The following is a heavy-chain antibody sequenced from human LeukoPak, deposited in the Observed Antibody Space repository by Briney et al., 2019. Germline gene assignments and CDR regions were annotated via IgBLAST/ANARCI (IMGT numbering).Heavy chain of an antibody. V-gene: IGHV4-59*08. CDR2: ISYSGIT. Sequence: PSETLSLTCTVSGGSLSSDFWSWIRQPPGKGLEWIGYISYSGITNYNPSLKSRVTISIDTSKNQFSLRLRSVTAADSAVYFCAGDVAAVNIPGSRLDPWGQGTLVAVSS. CDR1: GGSLSSDF. CDR3: AGDVAAVNIPGSRLDP. D-gene: IGHD6-13*01. J-gene: IGHJ5*02.